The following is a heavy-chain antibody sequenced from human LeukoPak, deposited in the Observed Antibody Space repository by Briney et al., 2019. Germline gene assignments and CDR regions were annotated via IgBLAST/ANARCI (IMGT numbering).Heavy chain of an antibody. D-gene: IGHD5-18*01. V-gene: IGHV4-61*02. CDR1: GGSISSGSYY. CDR2: IYTSGST. Sequence: SETLSLTCTVSGGSISSGSYYWSWIRQPAGKGLEWIGRIYTSGSTNYNPSLKSRVTISVDTSKNQFSLKLNSVTAADTAVYYCARDRPDTAMVYYFDYWGQGTLVTVSS. J-gene: IGHJ4*02. CDR3: ARDRPDTAMVYYFDY.